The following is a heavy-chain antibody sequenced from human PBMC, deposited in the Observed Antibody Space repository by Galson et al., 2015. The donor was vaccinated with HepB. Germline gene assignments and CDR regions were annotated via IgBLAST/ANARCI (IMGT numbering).Heavy chain of an antibody. CDR1: GYTFTAYY. D-gene: IGHD6-13*01. CDR2: INPHTGDT. J-gene: IGHJ4*02. V-gene: IGHV1-2*05. Sequence: SVTVSCKASGYTFTAYYLHWVRQAPGQGLEWMGRINPHTGDTNYAQPFQGRVTMTRDTSISTAYMELSRLSSDDTVVYYCTKEGSSNDFDFWGQGTLVTVSS. CDR3: TKEGSSNDFDF.